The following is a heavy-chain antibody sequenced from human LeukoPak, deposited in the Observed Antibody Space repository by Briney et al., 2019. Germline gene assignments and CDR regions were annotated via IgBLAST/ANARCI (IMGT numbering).Heavy chain of an antibody. D-gene: IGHD3-3*01. CDR2: IKQDGSEK. J-gene: IGHJ5*02. V-gene: IGHV3-7*01. CDR1: GFTLSSYW. Sequence: PGGSLRLSWEASGFTLSSYWMSWARQAPGRGRGWVANIKQDGSEKYYVDSVKGRFTISRDNAKNSLYLQMNSLRAEDTAVYYCAREITILGWSWGQGTLVTVSS. CDR3: AREITILGWS.